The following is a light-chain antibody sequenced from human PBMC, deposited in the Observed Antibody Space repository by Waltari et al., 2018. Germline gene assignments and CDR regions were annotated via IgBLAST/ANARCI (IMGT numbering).Light chain of an antibody. CDR1: RSDIGAYNY. Sequence: QSALTQPPSAAGSPGQSVTISCTGTRSDIGAYNYVAWYQQHPGKAPKFIMFEVTKRPSGVPDRFSGSKSGITASLTISGLQPEDEADYYCSSYAGSNYLVFGGGTKLTVL. J-gene: IGLJ2*01. CDR3: SSYAGSNYLV. CDR2: EVT. V-gene: IGLV2-8*01.